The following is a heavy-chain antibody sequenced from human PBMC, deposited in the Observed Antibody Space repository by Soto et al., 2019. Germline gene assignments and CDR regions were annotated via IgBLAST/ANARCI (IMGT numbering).Heavy chain of an antibody. CDR2: IIPIFGTA. J-gene: IGHJ6*02. CDR1: GGTFSSYA. V-gene: IGHV1-69*06. Sequence: APVKVSCKASGGTFSSYAISWVRQAPGQGLEWMGGIIPIFGTANYAQKFQGRVTITADKSTSTAYMELSSLRSEDTAVYYCARAGTLTYYYDSSGSYCYGKDVLAQGTTDTV. CDR3: ARAGTLTYYYDSSGSYCYGKDV. D-gene: IGHD3-22*01.